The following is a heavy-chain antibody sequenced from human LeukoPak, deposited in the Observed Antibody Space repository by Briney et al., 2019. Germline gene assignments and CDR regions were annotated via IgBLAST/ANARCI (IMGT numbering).Heavy chain of an antibody. J-gene: IGHJ3*02. Sequence: GGSLRLSCAASGFTFSHYWMHWVRQAPGKGLVWVSRIYNDGSSTSYADSVKGRFTISRDNAKSTLYLQMNSLRAEDTAVYYCARVRGGSGRSYAADAFDIWGQGTMVTVSS. CDR2: IYNDGSST. D-gene: IGHD1-26*01. V-gene: IGHV3-74*01. CDR1: GFTFSHYW. CDR3: ARVRGGSGRSYAADAFDI.